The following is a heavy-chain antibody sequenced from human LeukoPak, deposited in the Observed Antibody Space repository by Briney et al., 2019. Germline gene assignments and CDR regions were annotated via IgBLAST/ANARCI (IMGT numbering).Heavy chain of an antibody. CDR1: GGSFSGYY. Sequence: SETLSLTCAVYGGSFSGYYWGWVRQPPGKALEWIGNIFYSGSTYYSPSLKSRVTISLDTSKNQFSLKLSSVTAADTAVYYCARGSAGTFDYWGQGTLVTVSS. CDR3: ARGSAGTFDY. D-gene: IGHD6-13*01. CDR2: IFYSGST. J-gene: IGHJ4*02. V-gene: IGHV4-34*01.